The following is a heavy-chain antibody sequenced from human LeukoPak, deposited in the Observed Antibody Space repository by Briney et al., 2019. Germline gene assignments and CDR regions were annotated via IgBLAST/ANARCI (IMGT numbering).Heavy chain of an antibody. Sequence: VASVKVSCKASGYTLTDYYMHWVRRAPGQGLEWMGRINPNSGGTNYAQKFQGRVTMTRDTSISTAYMELSRLRSDDTAVYYCARVFSAIQLWFHYWGQGTLVTVSS. CDR2: INPNSGGT. J-gene: IGHJ4*02. CDR3: ARVFSAIQLWFHY. D-gene: IGHD5-18*01. V-gene: IGHV1-2*06. CDR1: GYTLTDYY.